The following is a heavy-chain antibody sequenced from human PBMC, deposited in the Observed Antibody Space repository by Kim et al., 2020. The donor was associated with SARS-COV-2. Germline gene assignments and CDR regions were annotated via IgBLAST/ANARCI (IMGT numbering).Heavy chain of an antibody. Sequence: GESLKISCKGSGYSFTSYWIGWVRQMPGKGLEWMGIIYPGDSDTRYSPSFQGQVTISADKSISTAYLQWSSLKASDTAMYYCARLGVVVPAAIGGMDVWGQGTTVTVSS. CDR2: IYPGDSDT. D-gene: IGHD2-2*01. J-gene: IGHJ6*02. CDR3: ARLGVVVPAAIGGMDV. CDR1: GYSFTSYW. V-gene: IGHV5-51*01.